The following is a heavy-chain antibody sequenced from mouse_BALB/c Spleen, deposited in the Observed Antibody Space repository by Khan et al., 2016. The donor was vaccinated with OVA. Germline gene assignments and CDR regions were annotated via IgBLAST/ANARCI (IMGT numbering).Heavy chain of an antibody. CDR2: INTYTGEP. D-gene: IGHD2-10*01. J-gene: IGHJ4*01. CDR1: GYTFTNSG. CDR3: ARPPYFSYVLVY. V-gene: IGHV9-3-1*01. Sequence: QIQLVQSGPELKKPGETVKISCKASGYTFTNSGMNWVKQAPGKGLKWMGWINTYTGEPTYADDFKGRFAFSLATSASTAYLQINNLKSEDTATYFCARPPYFSYVLVYWGQGTSVTVSS.